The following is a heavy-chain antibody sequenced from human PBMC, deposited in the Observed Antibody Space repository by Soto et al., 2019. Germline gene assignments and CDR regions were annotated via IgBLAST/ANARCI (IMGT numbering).Heavy chain of an antibody. J-gene: IGHJ6*02. V-gene: IGHV2-5*02. D-gene: IGHD2-21*02. CDR1: GLSLRTTGAG. Sequence: QITLKESGPTLVKPTQTLTLTCTVSGLSLRTTGAGVGWVCQPPGTALEWLALLYCDDDKRYSPSLKSRLTSTKDFADKPEVLTMTTMDPVDTATHYCVQPRCGGDCLEIYSSHADYGLDVWGQGTTVTVSS. CDR2: LYCDDDK. CDR3: VQPRCGGDCLEIYSSHADYGLDV.